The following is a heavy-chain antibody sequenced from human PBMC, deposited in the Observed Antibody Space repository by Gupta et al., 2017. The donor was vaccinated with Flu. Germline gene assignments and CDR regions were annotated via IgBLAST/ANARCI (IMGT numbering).Heavy chain of an antibody. Sequence: SYYWSWIRQPPGKGLEWIGYIYHSGSSSYNPSLRSRVTMSVDRSKKQFSLKLSAVTAADTALYYCAGSGNYYYVDYWGQGNLVTVPS. CDR1: SYY. V-gene: IGHV4-59*08. J-gene: IGHJ4*02. CDR3: AGSGNYYYVDY. D-gene: IGHD1-26*01. CDR2: IYHSGSS.